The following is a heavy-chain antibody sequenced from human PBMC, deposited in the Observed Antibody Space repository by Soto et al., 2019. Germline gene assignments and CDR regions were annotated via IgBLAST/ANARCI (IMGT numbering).Heavy chain of an antibody. Sequence: EVQLVESGGGLVQPGGSLRLSCAASGFTFSSNWMHWVRQVAGKGLVWVSRINTDGRTTNYADSVQGRFTISRDNAKHTVYLQMNSLTDEATAVYYCVSGMADTRNAFDIWGQGTTVTVSS. CDR1: GFTFSSNW. V-gene: IGHV3-74*01. J-gene: IGHJ3*02. CDR3: VSGMADTRNAFDI. CDR2: INTDGRTT. D-gene: IGHD3-3*01.